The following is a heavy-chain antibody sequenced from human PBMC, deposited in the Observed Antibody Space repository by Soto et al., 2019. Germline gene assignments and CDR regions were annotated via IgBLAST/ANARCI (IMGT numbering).Heavy chain of an antibody. D-gene: IGHD6-19*01. CDR2: ISGSGGST. J-gene: IGHJ4*02. CDR1: GFTFSSYA. Sequence: GGSLRLSCAASGFTFSSYAMSWVRQAPGKGLEWVSAISGSGGSTYYADSVKGRFTIPRDNSKNTLYLQMNSLRAEDTAVYYCAKEDPLPGIAVAGGKDYWGQGTLVTVSS. CDR3: AKEDPLPGIAVAGGKDY. V-gene: IGHV3-23*01.